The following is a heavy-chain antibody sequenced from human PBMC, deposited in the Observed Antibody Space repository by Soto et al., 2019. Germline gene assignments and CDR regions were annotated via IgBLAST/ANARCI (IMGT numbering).Heavy chain of an antibody. J-gene: IGHJ3*01. Sequence: GESLRISCKGSGYRFSIYWIGWVRQMPGKGLEWVGNIYPGDSRSTYSPSYQGQAIISADKSIDTAYLQWSSLKASDTAIYYCARARYSTWMGAFDVWGQGTMVTVSS. CDR3: ARARYSTWMGAFDV. D-gene: IGHD1-26*01. CDR2: IYPGDSRS. V-gene: IGHV5-51*01. CDR1: GYRFSIYW.